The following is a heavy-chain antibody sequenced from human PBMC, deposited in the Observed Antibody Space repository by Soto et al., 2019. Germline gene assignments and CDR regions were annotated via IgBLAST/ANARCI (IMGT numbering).Heavy chain of an antibody. D-gene: IGHD2-2*02. CDR3: ARCCSSTSCYRRWFGP. J-gene: IGHJ5*02. CDR2: IIPIFGTA. CDR1: GGTFSSYA. V-gene: IGHV1-69*06. Sequence: QVQLVQSGAEVKKPGSSVKVSCKASGGTFSSYAISWVRQAPGQGLEWMGGIIPIFGTANYAQKFQGRVTITADKSTSTAYVELSSVRSEDTAVYYCARCCSSTSCYRRWFGPWGQGTLVTVSS.